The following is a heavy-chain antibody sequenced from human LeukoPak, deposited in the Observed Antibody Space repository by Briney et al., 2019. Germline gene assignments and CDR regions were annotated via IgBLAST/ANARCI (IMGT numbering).Heavy chain of an antibody. CDR1: GFTFSSYG. V-gene: IGHV3-30*18. Sequence: PGGSLRLSCAASGFTFSSYGMHWVRQAPGKGLEWVAVISYDGSNKYYADSVKGRFTISRDNSKNTLYLQMNSLRAEDTAVYYCAKDLGTYYYDSSGYYYGMEADYWGQGTLVTVSS. CDR2: ISYDGSNK. D-gene: IGHD3-22*01. J-gene: IGHJ4*02. CDR3: AKDLGTYYYDSSGYYYGMEADY.